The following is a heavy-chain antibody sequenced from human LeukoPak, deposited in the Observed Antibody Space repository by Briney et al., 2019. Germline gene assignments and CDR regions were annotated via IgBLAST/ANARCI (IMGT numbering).Heavy chain of an antibody. CDR2: IYHSGST. V-gene: IGHV4-38-2*02. J-gene: IGHJ4*02. CDR3: ARHMCPSCYNAPLY. CDR1: GYSISSGYY. Sequence: SETLSLTCTVSGYSISSGYYWGWIRQPPGKGLEWIGSIYHSGSTYYNPSLKSRVTISVDTSKNQFSLKLSSVTAADMAVYYCARHMCPSCYNAPLYWGQGTLVTVSS. D-gene: IGHD2-2*02.